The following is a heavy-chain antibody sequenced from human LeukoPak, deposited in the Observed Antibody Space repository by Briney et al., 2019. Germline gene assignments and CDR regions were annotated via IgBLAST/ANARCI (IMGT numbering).Heavy chain of an antibody. Sequence: PSQTLSLTCTVSGGSISSHYWSWIRQPPGKGLEWIGYIYYSGSTKYNPSLKSRVTISVDTSKNQFSLKLSSVTAADTAVYYCARGGTTVTPGLLWFDPWGQGTLVTVSS. CDR3: ARGGTTVTPGLLWFDP. D-gene: IGHD4-17*01. CDR2: IYYSGST. J-gene: IGHJ5*02. V-gene: IGHV4-59*11. CDR1: GGSISSHY.